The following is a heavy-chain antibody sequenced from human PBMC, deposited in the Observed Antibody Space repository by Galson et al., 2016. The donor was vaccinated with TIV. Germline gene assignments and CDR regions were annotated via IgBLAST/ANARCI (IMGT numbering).Heavy chain of an antibody. D-gene: IGHD6-13*01. J-gene: IGHJ6*02. CDR3: AGGSFRSSWTSIYSYYGMDV. CDR2: ISSSGGTI. Sequence: SLRLSCAASGFTFSNYEMSWVRQAPGKGLEWLSHISSSGGTIYSADSVKGRFTISRDNGKKSLFLQMKSLRVEDTAVYYCAGGSFRSSWTSIYSYYGMDVWGQGTMVTVSS. CDR1: GFTFSNYE. V-gene: IGHV3-48*03.